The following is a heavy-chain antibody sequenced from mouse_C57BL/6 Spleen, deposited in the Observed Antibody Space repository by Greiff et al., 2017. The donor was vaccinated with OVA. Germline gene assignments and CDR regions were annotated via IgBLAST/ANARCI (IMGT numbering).Heavy chain of an antibody. Sequence: QVQLQQPGAELVMPGASVKLSCKASGYTFTSYWMHWVKQRPGQGLEWIGEIDPPDSYTNYNQKFKGKSTLTVDKSSSTAYMQLSSLTSEDSAVYYCARGGYDGYFFAYWGQGTLVTVSA. CDR1: GYTFTSYW. CDR3: ARGGYDGYFFAY. CDR2: IDPPDSYT. D-gene: IGHD2-3*01. J-gene: IGHJ3*01. V-gene: IGHV1-69*01.